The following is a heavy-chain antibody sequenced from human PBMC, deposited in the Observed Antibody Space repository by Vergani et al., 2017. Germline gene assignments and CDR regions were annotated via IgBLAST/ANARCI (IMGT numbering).Heavy chain of an antibody. CDR2: IYHSGST. CDR3: ARDRSWYYYGSGSYYGWFDS. J-gene: IGHJ5*01. CDR1: GYSISSGYY. D-gene: IGHD3-10*01. Sequence: QVQLQESGPGLVKPSETLSLTCAVSGYSISSGYYWGWIRQPPGKGLEWIGSIYHSGSTYYNPSLKSRVTISVETSKNQFSLKLSHVSAADTAVYYCARDRSWYYYGSGSYYGWFDSWGQGTLVTVSS. V-gene: IGHV4-38-2*02.